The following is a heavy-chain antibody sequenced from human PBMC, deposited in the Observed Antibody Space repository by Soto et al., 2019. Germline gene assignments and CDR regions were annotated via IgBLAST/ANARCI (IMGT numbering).Heavy chain of an antibody. CDR2: ISSSSTI. J-gene: IGHJ4*02. CDR3: ARRYDSSGYYRY. CDR1: GFTFSTYS. D-gene: IGHD3-22*01. Sequence: GGSLRLSCAASGFTFSTYSMNWVRQAPGKGLEWVSYISSSSTIYYADSVKGRFTISRDNAKNSLYLQMNSLREEDTAVYYCARRYDSSGYYRYWGQGALVTVSS. V-gene: IGHV3-48*02.